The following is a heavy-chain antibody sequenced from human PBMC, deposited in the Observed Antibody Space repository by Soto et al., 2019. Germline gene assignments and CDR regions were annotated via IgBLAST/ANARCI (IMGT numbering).Heavy chain of an antibody. D-gene: IGHD6-19*01. V-gene: IGHV4-39*01. CDR3: VRQNSGGGVGY. CDR2: IYYSGST. Sequence: QLQLQESGPGLVKPSETLSLTCTVSGGSISSSSYYWGRIRQPPGKGLEWIGSIYYSGSTYYNPSLQSRVTIPVDTSKKQVSLKLSSVTAADTAVYYCVRQNSGGGVGYWGQGTLVTVSS. J-gene: IGHJ4*02. CDR1: GGSISSSSYY.